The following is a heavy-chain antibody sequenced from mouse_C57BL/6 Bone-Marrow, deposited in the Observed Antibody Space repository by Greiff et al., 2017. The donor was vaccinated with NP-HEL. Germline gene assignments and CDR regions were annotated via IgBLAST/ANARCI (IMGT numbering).Heavy chain of an antibody. J-gene: IGHJ3*01. CDR2: ISSGGSYT. V-gene: IGHV5-6*02. CDR3: ARRVTSFAY. D-gene: IGHD2-2*01. CDR1: GFTFSSYG. Sequence: EVKLMESGGDLVKPGGSLKLSCAASGFTFSSYGMSWVRQTPDKRLEWVATISSGGSYTYYLASVKGRFTISRDNAKNTLYLQMSSLKSEDTAMYYCARRVTSFAYWGQGTLVTVSA.